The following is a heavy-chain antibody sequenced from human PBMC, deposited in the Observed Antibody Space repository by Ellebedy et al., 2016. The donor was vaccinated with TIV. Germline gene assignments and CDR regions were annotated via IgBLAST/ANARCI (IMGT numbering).Heavy chain of an antibody. V-gene: IGHV3-23*01. CDR1: GFTLRRYA. D-gene: IGHD3-10*01. J-gene: IGHJ6*02. CDR3: AKEFSPGGYYYGSGRSYYGMDV. CDR2: TGDDT. Sequence: GGSLRLSXAASGFTLRRYAMSWVRQAPGKGLEWVASTGDDTFYADSVKGRFTISRDNSKNTLFLQMILLRAEDTAVYYCAKEFSPGGYYYGSGRSYYGMDVWGQGTTVTVSS.